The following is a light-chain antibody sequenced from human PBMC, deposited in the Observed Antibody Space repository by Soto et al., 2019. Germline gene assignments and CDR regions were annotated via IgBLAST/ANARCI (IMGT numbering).Light chain of an antibody. CDR2: AAS. J-gene: IGKJ5*01. CDR3: QQDYSTPIT. V-gene: IGKV1-39*01. CDR1: QNISVI. Sequence: DLPRTQTRASLSASVGQRVTITSRASQNISVILNWYHQKPGKAPALLIYAASSLQRGVPSRFSGSGSGTDFTLTISSLQPDDVATYYCQQDYSTPITVGQGTRLEI.